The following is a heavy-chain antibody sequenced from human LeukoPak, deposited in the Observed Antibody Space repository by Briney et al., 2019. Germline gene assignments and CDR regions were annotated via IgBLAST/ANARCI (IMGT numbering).Heavy chain of an antibody. CDR2: IGTGGKTK. Sequence: GGSLRLSCAASGFTLITYEMHWVRQAPGKGLEWVSSIGTGGKTKYYADSVKGRFTISRDNARNSLDLQMNSLRAEDTAVYYCSRDGPGYSFDYWGQGTLVTVSS. V-gene: IGHV3-48*03. D-gene: IGHD5-18*01. CDR3: SRDGPGYSFDY. J-gene: IGHJ4*02. CDR1: GFTLITYE.